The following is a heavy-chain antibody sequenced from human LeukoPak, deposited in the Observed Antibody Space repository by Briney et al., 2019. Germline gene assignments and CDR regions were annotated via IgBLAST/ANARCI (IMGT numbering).Heavy chain of an antibody. CDR2: INPNSGGT. J-gene: IGHJ4*02. CDR3: ARGHESDY. Sequence: GASVKVSCKASGCTFSSYSISWVRQAPGQGLEWMGWINPNSGGTNYAQKFQGRVTMTRDTSISTAYMELSRLRSDDTAVYYCARGHESDYWGQGTLVTVSS. V-gene: IGHV1-2*02. CDR1: GCTFSSYS.